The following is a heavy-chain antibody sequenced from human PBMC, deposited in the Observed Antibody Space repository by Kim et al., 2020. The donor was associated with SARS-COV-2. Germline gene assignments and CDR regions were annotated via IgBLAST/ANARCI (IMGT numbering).Heavy chain of an antibody. V-gene: IGHV5-51*01. CDR1: GYSFTNYW. CDR3: ARLVGAYCGGVSHLQDGEFDS. J-gene: IGHJ4*02. D-gene: IGHD2-21*01. Sequence: GESLKISCWGSGYSFTNYWIGWVRQMPGKGLEWMGITCPGDSDTRYSPSFQGQVTISADKSISTAYLQWTSLKSSDTAMYYCARLVGAYCGGVSHLQDGEFDSWGQGTLVTVSS. CDR2: TCPGDSDT.